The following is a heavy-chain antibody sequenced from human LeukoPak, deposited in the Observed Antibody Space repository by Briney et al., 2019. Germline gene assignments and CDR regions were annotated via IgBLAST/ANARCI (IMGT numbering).Heavy chain of an antibody. CDR1: GYTFTGYY. D-gene: IGHD2-15*01. Sequence: ASVKVSCMASGYTFTGYYMHWVRQAPGQGLEWMGWINPNSSGTNYAQTLQGRVTMTRDTAISTAYMELNRLRADDTAVYYCATYIAPWGQGTLVTVSS. V-gene: IGHV1-2*02. J-gene: IGHJ4*02. CDR3: ATYIAP. CDR2: INPNSSGT.